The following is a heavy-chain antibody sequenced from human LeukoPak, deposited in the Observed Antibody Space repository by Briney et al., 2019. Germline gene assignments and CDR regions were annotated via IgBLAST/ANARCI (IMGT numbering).Heavy chain of an antibody. D-gene: IGHD2-8*01. CDR3: ARGGVVLLTHYGMDV. CDR1: GGSISNYY. V-gene: IGHV4-59*01. Sequence: SETLSLTCTVSGGSISNYYWSWIRQPPGKGLEWIGDIHYGGSTNYSPAFKSRVTMSVDTSNNQFSLELRSVTAADTAVYYCARGGVVLLTHYGMDVWGQGTTVTVSS. CDR2: IHYGGST. J-gene: IGHJ6*02.